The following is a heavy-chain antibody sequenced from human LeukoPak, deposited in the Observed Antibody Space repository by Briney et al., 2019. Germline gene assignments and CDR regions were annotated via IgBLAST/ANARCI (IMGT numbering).Heavy chain of an antibody. CDR2: MNPNSGNT. Sequence: ASVKVSCKASGGTFSSYAISWVRQAPGQGLEWMGWMNPNSGNTGYAQKFQGRVTITRNTSISTAYMELSSLRSEDTAVYYCARGREFNDAFDIWGQGTMVTVSS. CDR1: GGTFSSYA. CDR3: ARGREFNDAFDI. J-gene: IGHJ3*02. V-gene: IGHV1-8*03.